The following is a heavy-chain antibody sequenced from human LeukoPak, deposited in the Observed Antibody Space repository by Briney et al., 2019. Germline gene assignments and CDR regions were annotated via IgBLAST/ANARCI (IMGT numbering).Heavy chain of an antibody. V-gene: IGHV3-43*01. D-gene: IGHD6-13*01. CDR2: ISWDGIST. CDR3: AKDGIGSSNWYYFDY. J-gene: IGHJ4*02. CDR1: GFTFHDYN. Sequence: PGGSLRLSCAASGFTFHDYNMHWVREAPGKGLEWISVISWDGISTYYADSVKGRFTIARDNNKNSLYLQMNSLRTEDTALYYCAKDGIGSSNWYYFDYWGQGTLVTVSS.